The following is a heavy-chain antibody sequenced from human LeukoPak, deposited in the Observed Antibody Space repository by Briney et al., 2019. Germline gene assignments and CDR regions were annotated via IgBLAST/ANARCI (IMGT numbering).Heavy chain of an antibody. CDR2: IYYSGST. D-gene: IGHD6-19*01. V-gene: IGHV4-39*01. Sequence: SETLSLTCTVSGGSISSGINYWGWIRQPPGKGLECIGSIYYSGSTYYNPSLKSRVTISVDTSKNQFSLKLSSVTAADTAVYYCARQKLPGIAVAGSPYFDYWGQGTLVTVSS. CDR3: ARQKLPGIAVAGSPYFDY. J-gene: IGHJ4*02. CDR1: GGSISSGINY.